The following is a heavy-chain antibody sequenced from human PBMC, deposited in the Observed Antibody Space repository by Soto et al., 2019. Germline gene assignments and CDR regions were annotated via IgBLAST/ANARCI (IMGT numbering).Heavy chain of an antibody. CDR2: ISAYSGKT. J-gene: IGHJ4*02. D-gene: IGHD3-16*01. CDR3: AGDPYLGDHQY. CDR1: GYTFTTYG. V-gene: IGHV1-18*01. Sequence: ASVKVSCKTSGYTFTTYGISWVRQAPGQGLEWVGWISAYSGKTHYAQKFQGKVTMTTDTSTNTAYLELRSLRSDDTAVYYCAGDPYLGDHQYWGQGTLVTVSS.